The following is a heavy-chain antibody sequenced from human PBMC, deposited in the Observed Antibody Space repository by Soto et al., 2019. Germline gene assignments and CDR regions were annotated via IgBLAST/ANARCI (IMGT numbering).Heavy chain of an antibody. CDR1: GYTFTSYD. Sequence: ASVKISCKASGYTFTSYDINWVRQATGQGLEWMGWMNPNSGNTGYAQKFQGRVTMTRNTSISTAYMELSSLRSEDTAVYYCSRAYYYDSSGYSNWVDPWGQGTLVTVSS. J-gene: IGHJ5*02. D-gene: IGHD3-22*01. V-gene: IGHV1-8*01. CDR2: MNPNSGNT. CDR3: SRAYYYDSSGYSNWVDP.